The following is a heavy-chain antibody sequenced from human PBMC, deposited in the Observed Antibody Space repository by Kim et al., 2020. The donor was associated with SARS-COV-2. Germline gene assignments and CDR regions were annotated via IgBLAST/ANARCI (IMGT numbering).Heavy chain of an antibody. CDR2: IIAGHGNT. CDR1: GYTFTSYA. V-gene: IGHV1-3*01. D-gene: IGHD6-13*01. J-gene: IGHJ4*02. Sequence: ASVKVSCKASGYTFTSYAMHWVRQAPGQRLEWMGWIIAGHGNTNYSQKFQGRVTITGDTSAGTAYMELSSLRSDDTAVYYCASVPRRQLGRFVYCGQG. CDR3: ASVPRRQLGRFVY.